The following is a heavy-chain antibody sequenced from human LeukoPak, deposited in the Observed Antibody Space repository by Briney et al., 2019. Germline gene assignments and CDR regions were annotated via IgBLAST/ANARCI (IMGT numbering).Heavy chain of an antibody. CDR1: GFTFSSYA. D-gene: IGHD1-14*01. J-gene: IGHJ3*02. CDR2: ISYDGSNK. CDR3: ARETSEAFDI. V-gene: IGHV3-30-3*01. Sequence: GGSLRLSCAASGFTFSSYAMHWVRQAPGKGLEWVAVISYDGSNKYYADSVKGRFTISRDNSKNTLYLQMNSLRAEDTAIYYCARETSEAFDIWGQGTMVTVSS.